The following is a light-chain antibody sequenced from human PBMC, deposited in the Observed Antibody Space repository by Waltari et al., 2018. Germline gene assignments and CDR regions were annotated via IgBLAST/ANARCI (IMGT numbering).Light chain of an antibody. CDR1: QIIGRW. J-gene: IGKJ1*01. CDR2: ESS. V-gene: IGKV1-5*03. Sequence: IQMTQSPASLPASVGARVTITCRASQIIGRWLAWYQQKPGTAPKLLLSESSILQNAVPSRFSGSGSGTDFTLTINGLQPDDFAIYYCHQYMSYPWTFGLGTKVEI. CDR3: HQYMSYPWT.